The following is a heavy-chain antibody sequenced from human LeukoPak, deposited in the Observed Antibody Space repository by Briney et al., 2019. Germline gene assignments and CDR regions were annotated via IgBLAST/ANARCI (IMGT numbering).Heavy chain of an antibody. CDR3: VRASEEHWLVRYYFDY. J-gene: IGHJ4*02. V-gene: IGHV3-21*01. Sequence: PGGFLRLSCAASGFSFSTCTMNWVRQAPGKGLEWVSSISSSNNYIYHADSVKGRFTISRDNAKNSLYLQMDSLRAEDTAVYFCVRASEEHWLVRYYFDYWGQGTLVTVSS. CDR2: ISSSNNYI. D-gene: IGHD6-19*01. CDR1: GFSFSTCT.